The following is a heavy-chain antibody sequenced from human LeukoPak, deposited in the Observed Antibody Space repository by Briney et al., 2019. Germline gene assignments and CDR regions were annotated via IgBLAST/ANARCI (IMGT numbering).Heavy chain of an antibody. Sequence: PGGSLRLSCAASGFTFSDYYMSWIRQAPGKGLEWVSYISSSGSTIYYADSVKGRFTISRDNAKNSLYLQMNSLRAEDTAVYYCARVRRIAAAGTNNWFDPWGQGTLVTVSS. V-gene: IGHV3-11*01. CDR1: GFTFSDYY. CDR3: ARVRRIAAAGTNNWFDP. D-gene: IGHD6-13*01. CDR2: ISSSGSTI. J-gene: IGHJ5*02.